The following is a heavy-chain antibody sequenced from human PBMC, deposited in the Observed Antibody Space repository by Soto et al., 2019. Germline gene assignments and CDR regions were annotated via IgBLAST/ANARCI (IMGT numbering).Heavy chain of an antibody. CDR3: ARDRMAEGYFDY. D-gene: IGHD6-19*01. CDR2: IYYSGST. CDR1: GGSISSGGYY. Sequence: SETLSLTCTVSGGSISSGGYYWSWIRQHPGKGLEWIGYIYYSGSTYYNPSLKSRVTISVDTSKNQFSLKLSSVTAADTAVYYCARDRMAEGYFDYWGQGTLVTVSS. J-gene: IGHJ4*02. V-gene: IGHV4-31*03.